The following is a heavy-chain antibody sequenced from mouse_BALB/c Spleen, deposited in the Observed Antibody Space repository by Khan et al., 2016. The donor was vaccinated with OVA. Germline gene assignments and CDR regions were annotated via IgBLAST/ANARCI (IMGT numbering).Heavy chain of an antibody. V-gene: IGHV9-3-1*01. D-gene: IGHD1-1*02. CDR1: GYSFTNYG. J-gene: IGHJ1*01. CDR2: INTYTGEP. CDR3: ASGGYWYFDV. Sequence: QIQLVLSGPEVRKPGETVKISCKASGYSFTNYGMNWVRRAPGKGLKWMGWINTYTGEPTYADDFKGRFAFSLETSASTAYLQINNLKNEDTATYFCASGGYWYFDVWGAGTTVTVSS.